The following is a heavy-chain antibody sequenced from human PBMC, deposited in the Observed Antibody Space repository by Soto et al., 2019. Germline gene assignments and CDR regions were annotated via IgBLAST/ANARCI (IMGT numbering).Heavy chain of an antibody. D-gene: IGHD2-15*01. J-gene: IGHJ5*02. CDR3: ARVPLVVAAIYWFDP. CDR2: IYYSGST. Sequence: PSETLSLTCTVSGGSISSGDYYWSWIRQPPGKGLEWIGYIYYSGSTYYNPSLKSRVTISVDTSKNQFSLKLSSVTAADTAVYYCARVPLVVAAIYWFDPWGQGTLVTVS. CDR1: GGSISSGDYY. V-gene: IGHV4-30-4*01.